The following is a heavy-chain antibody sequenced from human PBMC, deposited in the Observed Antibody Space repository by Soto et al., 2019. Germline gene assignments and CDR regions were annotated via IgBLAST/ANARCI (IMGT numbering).Heavy chain of an antibody. CDR1: GYSFTSYW. CDR3: ARHPNTIFGPQSWYFDL. J-gene: IGHJ2*01. V-gene: IGHV5-51*01. CDR2: IYPGDSDT. Sequence: EVQLVQSGAEVKKPGESLKISCKGSGYSFTSYWIGWVRQMPGKGLEWMGIIYPGDSDTRYSPSFQGQVTISADKSISTASLQWSSLKASDTAMYYCARHPNTIFGPQSWYFDLWGRGTLVTVSS. D-gene: IGHD3-3*01.